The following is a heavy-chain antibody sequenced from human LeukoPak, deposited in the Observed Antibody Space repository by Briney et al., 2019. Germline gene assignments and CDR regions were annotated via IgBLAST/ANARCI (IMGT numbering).Heavy chain of an antibody. D-gene: IGHD1-26*01. J-gene: IGHJ4*02. V-gene: IGHV3-30*04. Sequence: GGSLRLSCAASGFTFSSYAMHWVRQAPGKGLEWVAVISYDGSNKYYADSVKGRFTISRDNSKNTLYLQMNSLRAEDTAVYYCARDPFRGYSGNLYYFDYWGQGTLVTVSS. CDR1: GFTFSSYA. CDR2: ISYDGSNK. CDR3: ARDPFRGYSGNLYYFDY.